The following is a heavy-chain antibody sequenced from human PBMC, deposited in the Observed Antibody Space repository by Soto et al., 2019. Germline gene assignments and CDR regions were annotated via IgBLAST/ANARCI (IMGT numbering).Heavy chain of an antibody. CDR1: GFTFDDYA. V-gene: IGHV3-43D*04. J-gene: IGHJ6*02. Sequence: GGSLRLSCAASGFTFDDYAMHWVRQAPGKGLEWVSLISWDGGSTYYADSVKGRFTISRDNSKNSLYLQINSLRAEDTALYYCAKDRRPSYSSSWYSYYYYGMDVWGQGTTVTVSS. CDR3: AKDRRPSYSSSWYSYYYYGMDV. D-gene: IGHD6-13*01. CDR2: ISWDGGST.